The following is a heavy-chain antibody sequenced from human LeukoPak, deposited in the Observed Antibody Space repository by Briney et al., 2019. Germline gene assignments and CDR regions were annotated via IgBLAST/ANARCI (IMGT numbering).Heavy chain of an antibody. CDR1: GFTFSNYW. CDR2: IKHDGGDK. CDR3: ARGGNYDILTGYIFDY. J-gene: IGHJ4*02. D-gene: IGHD3-9*01. Sequence: GGSLRLSCAASGFTFSNYWMSWVRQAPGKGLEWVANIKHDGGDKHYVDSVKGRFTIARDSAKNSLNLQMNSLRAEDTAVYYCARGGNYDILTGYIFDYWGQGTLVTVSS. V-gene: IGHV3-7*03.